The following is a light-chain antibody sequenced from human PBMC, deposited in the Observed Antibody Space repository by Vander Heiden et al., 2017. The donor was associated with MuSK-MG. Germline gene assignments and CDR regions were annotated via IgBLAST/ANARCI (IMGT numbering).Light chain of an antibody. CDR3: QQTDSTPSIT. V-gene: IGKV1-39*01. Sequence: DIQMTQSPSSLSASVGDRVTITCRASQSISSYLNWYQQKPGKAPKLLIYAASSLQSGVPSRFSGSGSGTDFTLTISSLQPEDFATYYCQQTDSTPSITFGQGTPVEIK. CDR1: QSISSY. J-gene: IGKJ5*01. CDR2: AAS.